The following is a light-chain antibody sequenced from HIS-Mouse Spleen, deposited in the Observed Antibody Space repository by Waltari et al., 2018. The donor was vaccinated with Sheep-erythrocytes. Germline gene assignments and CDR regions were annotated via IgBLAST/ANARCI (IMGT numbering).Light chain of an antibody. V-gene: IGLV3-10*01. Sequence: SYELTQPPSVSVSPGQTARITCPGGALPKKYAYWYQQKSGQAPVLVIYEDSKRPSEIPERFSGSSSGTMATLTISGAQVEDEADYYCYSTDSSGNHSVFGGGTKLTVL. CDR3: YSTDSSGNHSV. CDR1: ALPKKY. J-gene: IGLJ2*01. CDR2: EDS.